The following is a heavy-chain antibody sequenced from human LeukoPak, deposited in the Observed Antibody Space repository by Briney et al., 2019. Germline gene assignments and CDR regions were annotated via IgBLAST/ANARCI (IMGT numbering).Heavy chain of an antibody. CDR3: ARAGYDILTGSNWFDP. CDR1: GYTFTSYA. J-gene: IGHJ5*02. CDR2: INAGNGNT. Sequence: ASVKVSCKASGYTFTSYAMHWVRQAPGQRLEWMGWINAGNGNTKYSQKFQGRVTMTRNTSISTAYMELSSLRSEDTAVYYCARAGYDILTGSNWFDPWGQGTLVTVSS. V-gene: IGHV1-3*01. D-gene: IGHD3-9*01.